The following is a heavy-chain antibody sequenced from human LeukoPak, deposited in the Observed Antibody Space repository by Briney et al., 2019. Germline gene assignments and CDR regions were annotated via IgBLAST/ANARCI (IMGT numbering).Heavy chain of an antibody. V-gene: IGHV4-4*07. CDR1: GGSISSYY. CDR3: ARGKVDYYDSSGYSSNWFDP. Sequence: KPSETLSLTCTVSGGSISSYYWSWIRQPAGKGLEWIGRIYTSGSTNYNPSLKSRVTMSVDTSKNQFSLKLSSVTAADTAVYYCARGKVDYYDSSGYSSNWFDPWGQGTQVTVSS. J-gene: IGHJ5*02. CDR2: IYTSGST. D-gene: IGHD3-22*01.